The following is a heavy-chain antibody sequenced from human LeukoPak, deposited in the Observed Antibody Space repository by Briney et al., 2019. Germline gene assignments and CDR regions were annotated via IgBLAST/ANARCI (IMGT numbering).Heavy chain of an antibody. Sequence: ASVKVSCKVSGYTLTELSMHWLRQAPGKGLEWMGGFDPEDGETIYAQKFQGRVTMTEDTSTDTAYMELSSLRSEDTAVYYCATDPRGYSSSWYSFWGQGTLVTVSS. CDR3: ATDPRGYSSSWYSF. V-gene: IGHV1-24*01. D-gene: IGHD6-13*01. CDR1: GYTLTELS. CDR2: FDPEDGET. J-gene: IGHJ4*02.